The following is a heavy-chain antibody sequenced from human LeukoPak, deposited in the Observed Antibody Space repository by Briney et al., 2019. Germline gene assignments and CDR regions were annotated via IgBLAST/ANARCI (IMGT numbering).Heavy chain of an antibody. D-gene: IGHD1-7*01. CDR2: FDPEDGET. CDR1: GYTLTELF. J-gene: IGHJ4*02. V-gene: IGHV1-24*01. Sequence: ASVKVSCKVSGYTLTELFIHWVRQAPGKGLEWMGGFDPEDGETIYAQKFQGRVTMTGDTSTDTAYMELSSLRSEDTAVYYCATGIIELRGADYWGQGTLVTVSS. CDR3: ATGIIELRGADY.